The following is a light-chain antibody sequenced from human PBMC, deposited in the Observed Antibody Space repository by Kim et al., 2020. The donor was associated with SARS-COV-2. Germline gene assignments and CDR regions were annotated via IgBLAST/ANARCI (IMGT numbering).Light chain of an antibody. Sequence: SASVGDRVTITCRASQNISSYLNWYQQKPGKAPKLLIYAASSLQSGVPSRFSGSGSGTDFTLTISSLQPEDFATYYCQQSYSTRFTFGPGTKVDIK. CDR3: QQSYSTRFT. CDR1: QNISSY. V-gene: IGKV1-39*01. CDR2: AAS. J-gene: IGKJ3*01.